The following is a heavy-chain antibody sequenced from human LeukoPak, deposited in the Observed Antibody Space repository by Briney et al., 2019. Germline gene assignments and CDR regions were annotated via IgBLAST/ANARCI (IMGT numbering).Heavy chain of an antibody. D-gene: IGHD4-17*01. Sequence: SETLSLTCTVSGGSISYYYWSWIRQPPGKGLEWIGYVYYSGSTSYNPSLKSRVTISLDTSKHQFSLKLNSVTAADTAVYYCASADYEDAFDIWGQGTMVTVSS. CDR3: ASADYEDAFDI. CDR1: GGSISYYY. J-gene: IGHJ3*02. V-gene: IGHV4-59*08. CDR2: VYYSGST.